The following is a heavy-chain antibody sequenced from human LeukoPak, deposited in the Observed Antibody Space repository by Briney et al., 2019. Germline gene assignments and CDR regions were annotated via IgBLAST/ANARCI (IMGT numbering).Heavy chain of an antibody. J-gene: IGHJ4*02. D-gene: IGHD6-19*01. CDR2: ISAYNGNT. V-gene: IGHV1-18*04. CDR3: ARSRSGWYDY. CDR1: GYTFTSYG. Sequence: ASVNVSCKASGYTFTSYGISWVGQAPGQGVEWMGWISAYNGNTNYEQKLQGRVTMTTETSTSTAYMELRSLRSDDTAVYYWARSRSGWYDYWGQRTQVAVCS.